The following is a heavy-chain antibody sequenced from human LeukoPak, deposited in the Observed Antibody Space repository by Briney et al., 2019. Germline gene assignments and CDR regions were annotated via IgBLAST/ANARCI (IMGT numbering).Heavy chain of an antibody. CDR1: GFTFSNYA. Sequence: PGGSLRLSCAASGFTFSNYAMSWVRQAPGRGLEWVLGISNSGGDTQYADSVKGRVTISRDNSKNTLYLQMNSLRAEDTAVYYCAKRSVSSGSYFFDYWGQGTLVTVSS. V-gene: IGHV3-23*01. CDR3: AKRSVSSGSYFFDY. CDR2: ISNSGGDT. J-gene: IGHJ4*02. D-gene: IGHD1-26*01.